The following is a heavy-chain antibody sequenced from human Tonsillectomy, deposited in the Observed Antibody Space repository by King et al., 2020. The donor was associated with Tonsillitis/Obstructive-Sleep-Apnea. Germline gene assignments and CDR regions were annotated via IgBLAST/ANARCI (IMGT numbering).Heavy chain of an antibody. V-gene: IGHV4-59*08. CDR3: ATQTTVTYIDY. CDR1: GGSIGSDY. CDR2: IYNSGST. Sequence: VQLQESGPGLVKPSETLSLTCTVSGGSIGSDYWSWIRQPPGKGLEWIGYIYNSGSTSYNPSLKSRVTISLDTSKNQFSLKLRSVTAADTAVYYCATQTTVTYIDYWGQGTLVTVSS. J-gene: IGHJ4*02. D-gene: IGHD4-11*01.